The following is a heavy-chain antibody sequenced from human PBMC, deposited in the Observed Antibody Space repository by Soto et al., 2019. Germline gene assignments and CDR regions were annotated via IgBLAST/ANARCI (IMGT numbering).Heavy chain of an antibody. CDR1: GYTFTSYA. V-gene: IGHV1-3*01. CDR2: INAGNGNT. CDR3: ATAMGDFWSGYYTTLYYFDY. J-gene: IGHJ4*02. D-gene: IGHD3-3*01. Sequence: GASVKVSCKASGYTFTSYAMHWVRQAPGQRLEWMGWINAGNGNTKYSQKFQGRVTITRDTSASTAYMELSSLRSEDTAVYYCATAMGDFWSGYYTTLYYFDYWGQGTLVTVSS.